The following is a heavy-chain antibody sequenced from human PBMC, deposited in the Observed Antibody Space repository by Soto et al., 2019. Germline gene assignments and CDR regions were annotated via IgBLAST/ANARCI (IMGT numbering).Heavy chain of an antibody. CDR2: ISGSGGST. J-gene: IGHJ6*03. V-gene: IGHV3-23*01. Sequence: GGSLRLSCAASGFTFSSYAMSWVRQAPGKGLEWVSAISGSGGSTYYADSVKGRFTISRDNSKNTLYLQMNSLRAEDTAVYYCAKKGIVANSLSYYYYMDVWGKGTTVTVSS. CDR3: AKKGIVANSLSYYYYMDV. D-gene: IGHD5-12*01. CDR1: GFTFSSYA.